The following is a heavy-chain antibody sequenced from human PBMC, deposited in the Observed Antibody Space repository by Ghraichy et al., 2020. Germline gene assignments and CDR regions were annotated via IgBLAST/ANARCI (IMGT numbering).Heavy chain of an antibody. Sequence: SQTLSLTCTVSGGSISSSSYYWGWIRQPPGKGLEWIGSIYYSGSTYYNPSLKSRVTISVDTSKNQFSLKLSSVTAADTAVYYCARLAQRWLQSNVGGPGRYYFDYWGQGTLVTVSS. V-gene: IGHV4-39*01. CDR3: ARLAQRWLQSNVGGPGRYYFDY. CDR2: IYYSGST. J-gene: IGHJ4*02. D-gene: IGHD5-24*01. CDR1: GGSISSSSYY.